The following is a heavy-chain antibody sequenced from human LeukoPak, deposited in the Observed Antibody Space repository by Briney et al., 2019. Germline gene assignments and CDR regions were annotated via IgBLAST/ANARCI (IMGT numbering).Heavy chain of an antibody. CDR3: ARDGTGTTVYYDY. D-gene: IGHD1-7*01. CDR1: AGTVSSYA. V-gene: IGHV1-69*05. Sequence: SVKVSCKAYAGTVSSYAIRWVRQATGQGLEWMGRIIPIFGTANYAQKFQGRVTITTDESTSTAYMELSSLRSEDTDVYDCARDGTGTTVYYDYWGQGTLVTVSS. CDR2: IIPIFGTA. J-gene: IGHJ4*02.